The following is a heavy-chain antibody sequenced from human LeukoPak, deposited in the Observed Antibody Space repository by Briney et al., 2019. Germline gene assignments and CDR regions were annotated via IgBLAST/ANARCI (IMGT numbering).Heavy chain of an antibody. CDR3: ARGSAVGDDAFDI. CDR1: GDSVSSNSAA. V-gene: IGHV6-1*01. CDR2: TYYRSKWYN. J-gene: IGHJ3*02. Sequence: SQTLSLTCAISGDSVSSNSAAWHWIRQSPSRGLEWLGRTYYRSKWYNDYAVSVKSRITINPDTSKTQFSLQLNSVTPEDTAVYYCARGSAVGDDAFDIWGQGTMVTVSS. D-gene: IGHD3-16*01.